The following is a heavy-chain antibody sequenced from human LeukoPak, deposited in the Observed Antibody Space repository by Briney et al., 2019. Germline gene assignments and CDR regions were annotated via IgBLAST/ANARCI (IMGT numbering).Heavy chain of an antibody. D-gene: IGHD6-19*01. CDR1: GFTFSSYA. CDR3: ASPYYSSGWYDYYFDY. CDR2: ISYDGSNK. V-gene: IGHV3-30*04. Sequence: GGSLRLSCAASGFTFSSYAMHWVRQALGKGLEWVAVISYDGSNKYYADSVKGRFTISRDNSKNTLYLQMNSLRAEDTAVYYCASPYYSSGWYDYYFDYWGQGTLVTVSS. J-gene: IGHJ4*02.